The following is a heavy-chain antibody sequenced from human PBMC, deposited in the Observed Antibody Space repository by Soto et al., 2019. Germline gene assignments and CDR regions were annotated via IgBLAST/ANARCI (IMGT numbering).Heavy chain of an antibody. CDR3: ARDRLRYNWNDFPYYYYGMDV. CDR2: ISYDGSNK. Sequence: QVQLVESGGGVVQPGRSLRLSCAASGFTFSSYATHWVRQAPGKGLEWVAVISYDGSNKYYADSVKGRFTISRDNSKNTLYLQMNSLRAEDTAVYYCARDRLRYNWNDFPYYYYGMDVWGQGTTVTVSS. CDR1: GFTFSSYA. D-gene: IGHD1-1*01. J-gene: IGHJ6*02. V-gene: IGHV3-30-3*01.